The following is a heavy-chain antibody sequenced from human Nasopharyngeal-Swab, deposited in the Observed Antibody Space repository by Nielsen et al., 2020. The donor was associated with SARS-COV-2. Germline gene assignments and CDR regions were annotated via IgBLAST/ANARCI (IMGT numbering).Heavy chain of an antibody. CDR3: ARAYRGITMIVGVFEYFDY. V-gene: IGHV4-30-4*01. J-gene: IGHJ4*02. CDR2: IYYSGST. D-gene: IGHD3-22*01. Sequence: WIRQPPGKGLEWNGYIYYSGSTYYNPSLKSRVTISVDTSKNQFSLKLSSVTAADTAVYYCARAYRGITMIVGVFEYFDYWGQGTLVTVSS.